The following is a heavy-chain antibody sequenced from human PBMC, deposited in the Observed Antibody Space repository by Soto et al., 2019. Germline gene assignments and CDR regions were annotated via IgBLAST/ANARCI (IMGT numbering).Heavy chain of an antibody. D-gene: IGHD2-15*01. J-gene: IGHJ6*02. V-gene: IGHV4-34*01. CDR2: INHSGST. Sequence: SETLSLTCAVYGGSFSGYYWSWIRQPPGKGLKWIGEINHSGSTYYNPSLKSRVTISVDTSKNQFSLKLSSVTAADTAVYYCARLGCSGGSCYHYYGMDVWGQGTTVTVSS. CDR1: GGSFSGYY. CDR3: ARLGCSGGSCYHYYGMDV.